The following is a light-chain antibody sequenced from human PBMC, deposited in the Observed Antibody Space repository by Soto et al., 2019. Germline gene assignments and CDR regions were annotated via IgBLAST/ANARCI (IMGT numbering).Light chain of an antibody. V-gene: IGLV2-14*01. Sequence: QSVLTQPASVSGSPGQSITISCTGTSSDVGGYNHVSWYQQHPGKAPKLIIFEVRNRPSGVSDRFSASKSGNTASLTISGLQTEDEAVYYCSSYASSSSYAFRTGTKLTVL. CDR2: EVR. CDR3: SSYASSSSYA. J-gene: IGLJ1*01. CDR1: SSDVGGYNH.